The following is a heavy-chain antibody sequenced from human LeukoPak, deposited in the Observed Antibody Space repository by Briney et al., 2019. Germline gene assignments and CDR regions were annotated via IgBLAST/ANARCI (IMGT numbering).Heavy chain of an antibody. CDR1: GFTFSSYW. V-gene: IGHV3-7*01. Sequence: PGGSLRLSCAASGFTFSSYWMSWVRQAPGKGLEWVANIKQDGSERYYVDSVKGRFTISRDNAKNSLYLQMNSLRAEDTAVYYCARGDGSGSYYYYYYYMDVWGKGTTVTISS. CDR3: ARGDGSGSYYYYYYYMDV. J-gene: IGHJ6*03. CDR2: IKQDGSER. D-gene: IGHD3-10*01.